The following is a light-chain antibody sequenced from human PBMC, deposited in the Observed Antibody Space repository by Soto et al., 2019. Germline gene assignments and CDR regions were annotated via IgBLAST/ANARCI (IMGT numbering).Light chain of an antibody. J-gene: IGKJ1*01. V-gene: IGKV3-20*01. Sequence: EIVLTQSPGTLSLTPGERATLSCRASQSVSSTFLAWYQQKPGQAPKVLIYGASTRATGIPDRFSGSGSGTDFTLTISRLEPEEFAMYYCQQYESSRTFGQGTKVEMK. CDR1: QSVSSTF. CDR3: QQYESSRT. CDR2: GAS.